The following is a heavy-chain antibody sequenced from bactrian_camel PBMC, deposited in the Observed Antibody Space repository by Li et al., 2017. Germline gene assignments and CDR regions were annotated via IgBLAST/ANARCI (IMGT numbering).Heavy chain of an antibody. CDR1: GSISRRCG. D-gene: IGHD5*01. CDR2: IGADGFI. CDR3: AADFAGYGWTHTY. V-gene: IGHV3S53*01. J-gene: IGHJ4*01. Sequence: VQLVESGGGSVQAGGSLKLSCAISGSISRRCGLGWYRQVSGKERELVSYIGADGFISYAHSVKGRGTASRDNSKNTLFLQMNSLKPEDTGVYYCAADFAGYGWTHTYWGQGTQVTVS.